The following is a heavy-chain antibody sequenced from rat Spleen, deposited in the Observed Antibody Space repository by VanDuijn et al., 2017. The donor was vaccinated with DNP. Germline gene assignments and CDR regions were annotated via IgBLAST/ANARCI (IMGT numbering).Heavy chain of an antibody. V-gene: IGHV5S10*01. Sequence: EVQLVESGGGLVQPGRSLKLSCAASGFTFSDYNMAWVRQAPKKGLEWVATIIYDGSRTYYRDSVKGRFTISRDNPKSTLYLQMGSLRSEDTATYYCATHRGYWGQGVMVTVSS. CDR3: ATHRGY. CDR2: IIYDGSRT. J-gene: IGHJ2*01. CDR1: GFTFSDYN.